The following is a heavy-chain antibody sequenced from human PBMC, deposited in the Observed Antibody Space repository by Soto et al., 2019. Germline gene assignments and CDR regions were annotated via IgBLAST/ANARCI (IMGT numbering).Heavy chain of an antibody. D-gene: IGHD6-6*01. CDR3: ARAPKVSGSSQTRPDF. V-gene: IGHV4-34*01. Sequence: SETLSLTCSIYSGSFSGYYWSWIRQPPGKGLEWIGEISQSGNTNYSPSLKSRVSISIDTSKRQFSLNLASVSAADTAVYYCARAPKVSGSSQTRPDFWGQGTLVTVSS. CDR2: ISQSGNT. CDR1: SGSFSGYY. J-gene: IGHJ4*02.